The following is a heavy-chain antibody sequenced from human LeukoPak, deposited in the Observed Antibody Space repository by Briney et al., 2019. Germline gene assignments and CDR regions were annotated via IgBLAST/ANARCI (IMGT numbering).Heavy chain of an antibody. V-gene: IGHV4-39*07. CDR2: IYYSGST. Sequence: PSETLSLTCTVSGGSISSSSYYWGWIRQPPGKGLEWIGSIYYSGSTYYNPSLKSRVTISVDTSKNQFSLKLSSVTAADTAVYYCARDGFTDSSGYHFDYWGQGTLVTVSS. J-gene: IGHJ4*02. D-gene: IGHD3-22*01. CDR3: ARDGFTDSSGYHFDY. CDR1: GGSISSSSYY.